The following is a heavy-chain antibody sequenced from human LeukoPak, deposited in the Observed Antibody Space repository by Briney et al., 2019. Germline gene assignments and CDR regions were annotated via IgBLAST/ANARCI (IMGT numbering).Heavy chain of an antibody. V-gene: IGHV4-39*07. CDR1: GGSISSSSYY. J-gene: IGHJ5*02. Sequence: PSETLSLTCTVSGGSISSSSYYWGWIRQPPGKGLEWIGSIYYSGSTNYNPSLKSRVTISVDTSKNQFSLKLSSVTAAGTAVYYCARGQNYDILTGYYNWFDPWGQGTLVTVSS. CDR2: IYYSGST. CDR3: ARGQNYDILTGYYNWFDP. D-gene: IGHD3-9*01.